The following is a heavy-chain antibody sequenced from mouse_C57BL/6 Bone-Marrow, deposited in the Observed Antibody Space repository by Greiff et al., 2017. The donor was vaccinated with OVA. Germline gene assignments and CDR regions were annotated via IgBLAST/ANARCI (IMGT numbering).Heavy chain of an antibody. J-gene: IGHJ4*01. Sequence: VQLQQSGAELVRPGSSVKLSCKASGYTFTSYWMHWVKQRPIQGLEWIGNIDPSDSETHYNQKFKDKATLTVDKSSSTAYMQLSSLTSEDSAVYYCALGRGVAMDYWGQGTSVTVSS. CDR1: GYTFTSYW. CDR3: ALGRGVAMDY. V-gene: IGHV1-52*01. CDR2: IDPSDSET. D-gene: IGHD4-1*01.